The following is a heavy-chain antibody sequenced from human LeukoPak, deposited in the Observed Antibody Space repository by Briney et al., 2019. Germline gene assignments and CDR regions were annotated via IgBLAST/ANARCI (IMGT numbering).Heavy chain of an antibody. D-gene: IGHD3-10*01. CDR2: IYSGGST. CDR1: EFSVGSNY. J-gene: IGHJ4*02. V-gene: IGHV3-53*01. Sequence: GGSLRLSCAASEFSVGSNYMTWVRQAPGKGLEWVSLIYSGGSTYYADSVKGRFTISRDNSKNTLYLQMNSLRAEDTAVYYCARGYGSGSHWGQGTLVTVSS. CDR3: ARGYGSGSH.